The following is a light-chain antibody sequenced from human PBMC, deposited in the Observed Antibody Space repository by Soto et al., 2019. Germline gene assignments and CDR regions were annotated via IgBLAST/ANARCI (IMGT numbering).Light chain of an antibody. CDR1: QSVSSY. J-gene: IGKJ4*01. CDR3: RQRSKWHS. CDR2: DAS. V-gene: IGKV3-11*01. Sequence: EIVLTQSPATLSLSPGERVTLSCRASQSVSSYLAWYQQKPGQAPRLLIYDASNRATGIPARFSGSGSGTDFTLPISRLEPEDFAVYYCRQRSKWHSFGGGEKLEIK.